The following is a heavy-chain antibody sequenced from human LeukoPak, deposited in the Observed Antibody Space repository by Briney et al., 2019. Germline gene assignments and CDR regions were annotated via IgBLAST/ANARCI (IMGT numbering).Heavy chain of an antibody. J-gene: IGHJ6*02. CDR3: ARDPPWGADFWSGYYFSDHYHYGMDV. D-gene: IGHD3-3*01. CDR2: IKSRADGGTT. Sequence: PGGSLRLSCAASGFTFDNAWMNWVRQAPGKGLQWVGRIKSRADGGTTDYAAPVKGRFTISRDNSKNTLYLQMNSLRAEDTAVYYCARDPPWGADFWSGYYFSDHYHYGMDVWGQGTTVTVSS. CDR1: GFTFDNAW. V-gene: IGHV3-15*07.